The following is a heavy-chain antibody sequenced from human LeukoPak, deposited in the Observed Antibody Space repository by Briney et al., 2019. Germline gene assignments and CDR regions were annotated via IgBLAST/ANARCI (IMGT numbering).Heavy chain of an antibody. CDR2: ISAYNGNT. J-gene: IGHJ4*02. V-gene: IGHV1-18*01. CDR1: GYTFTSYG. Sequence: ASVKVSCKASGYTFTSYGISWVRQAPGQGLEWMGWISAYNGNTNYAQKLQGRVTMTTDTSTSTVYMELRSLRSDDTAVYYCARGGSYYDFWSGYYSRDFDYWGQGTLVTVSS. CDR3: ARGGSYYDFWSGYYSRDFDY. D-gene: IGHD3-3*01.